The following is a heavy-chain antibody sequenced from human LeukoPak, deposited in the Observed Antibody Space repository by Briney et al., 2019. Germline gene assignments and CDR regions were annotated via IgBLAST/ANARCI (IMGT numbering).Heavy chain of an antibody. CDR3: ARQSRGGGSPSYYYYYMDV. V-gene: IGHV4-4*09. CDR2: IYASGTT. D-gene: IGHD2-15*01. Sequence: SETLSLTCTVSGGSTSSFYWGWIRQPPGKGLEWIGYIYASGTTSYNPSLKSRVTISVDTSKNEFSLRLSSVTAADTAVYYCARQSRGGGSPSYYYYYMDVWGKGTTVTVSS. J-gene: IGHJ6*03. CDR1: GGSTSSFY.